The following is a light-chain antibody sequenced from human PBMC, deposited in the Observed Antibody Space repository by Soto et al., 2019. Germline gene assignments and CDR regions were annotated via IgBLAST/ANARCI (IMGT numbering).Light chain of an antibody. J-gene: IGLJ3*02. CDR3: SSYASSSTLVV. CDR1: SSDIGAYNY. V-gene: IGLV2-14*03. Sequence: QSALTQPASVSGSPGQSITISCTGTSSDIGAYNYVSWYQQHPGKAPKLLIYDVNNRPSGVSNRFSGSKSGTTASLTISGLQAEDAADYHCSSYASSSTLVVFGGGTKLTVL. CDR2: DVN.